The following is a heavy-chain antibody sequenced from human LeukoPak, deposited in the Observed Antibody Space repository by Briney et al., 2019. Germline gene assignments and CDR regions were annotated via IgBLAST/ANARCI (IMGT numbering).Heavy chain of an antibody. CDR1: EFTFDHYG. Sequence: GGSLRLSCAASEFTFDHYGMSWVRQAPGKGLEWVSGVNSNGDDTAYADSLKGRFTISRDNAKKSLFLQMNNLRAEDTALYYCAAGYWFDPWGQGTLVTVSS. CDR2: VNSNGDDT. CDR3: AAGYWFDP. V-gene: IGHV3-20*04. J-gene: IGHJ5*02.